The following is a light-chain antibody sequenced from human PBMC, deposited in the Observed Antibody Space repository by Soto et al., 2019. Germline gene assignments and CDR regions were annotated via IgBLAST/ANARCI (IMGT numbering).Light chain of an antibody. Sequence: EIVLTQSPATLSLSPGERATLSCRASQSVSSYLAWYQQKPGQAPRLLIYDASNRATGITARFSGSGSGTDFNLTISSLEPEDFAVYYCQQHSNWPVKFGQGTKVEIK. J-gene: IGKJ1*01. V-gene: IGKV3-11*01. CDR2: DAS. CDR1: QSVSSY. CDR3: QQHSNWPVK.